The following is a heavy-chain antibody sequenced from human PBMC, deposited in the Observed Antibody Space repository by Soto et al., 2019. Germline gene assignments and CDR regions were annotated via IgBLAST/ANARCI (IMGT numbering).Heavy chain of an antibody. CDR3: ARDKGEMASKEAFDI. CDR1: GFTFSSYS. J-gene: IGHJ3*02. Sequence: EVQLVESGGGLVKPGGSLRLSCAASGFTFSSYSMNWVRQAPGKGLEWVSSISSSSSYIYYADSVKGRFTISRDNAKNSLYLQMNSLRAEDTAVYYCARDKGEMASKEAFDIWGQGTMVTVSS. D-gene: IGHD1-26*01. CDR2: ISSSSSYI. V-gene: IGHV3-21*01.